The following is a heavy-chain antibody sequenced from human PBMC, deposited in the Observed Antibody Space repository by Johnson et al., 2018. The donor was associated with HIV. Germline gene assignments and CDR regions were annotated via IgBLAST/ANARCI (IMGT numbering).Heavy chain of an antibody. Sequence: QVQPVESGGGVVQPGRSLRLSCAASGFTFSYYGMHWVRQAPGKGLEWVAVIWYDGSNKNYADSVKGRFTISRDNSKNTLYLQMNSLRAEDTAVYYCAKPLEMATISDAFDIWGQGTMVTVSS. CDR3: AKPLEMATISDAFDI. CDR2: IWYDGSNK. V-gene: IGHV3-33*06. J-gene: IGHJ3*02. D-gene: IGHD5-24*01. CDR1: GFTFSYYG.